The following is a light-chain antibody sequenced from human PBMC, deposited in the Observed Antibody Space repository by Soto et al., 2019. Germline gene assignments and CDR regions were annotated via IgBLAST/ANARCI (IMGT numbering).Light chain of an antibody. Sequence: QSVLAQAASLCGSPGEAVTISCTGTNRDVGGYNYVSWYQQHPGKAPKLMIYDVSNRPSGVSNRFSGSKSGNTASLTISGLQAEDEADYYCSSYTSSSTVVFGGGTKVTVL. CDR3: SSYTSSSTVV. CDR2: DVS. J-gene: IGLJ2*01. CDR1: NRDVGGYNY. V-gene: IGLV2-14*01.